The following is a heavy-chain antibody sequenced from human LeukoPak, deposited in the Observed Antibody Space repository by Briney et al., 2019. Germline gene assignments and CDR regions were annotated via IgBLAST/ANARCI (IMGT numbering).Heavy chain of an antibody. CDR2: ISYDGSNK. V-gene: IGHV3-30*18. Sequence: GGSLRLSCAASGFTFSSYGMHWVRQAPGKGLEWVAVISYDGSNKCYADSAKGRFTISRDNSKNTLYLQMNSPRAEDTAVYYCAKAQIPYGSVSYYKGYWGQGTLVTVSS. D-gene: IGHD3-10*01. CDR3: AKAQIPYGSVSYYKGY. J-gene: IGHJ4*02. CDR1: GFTFSSYG.